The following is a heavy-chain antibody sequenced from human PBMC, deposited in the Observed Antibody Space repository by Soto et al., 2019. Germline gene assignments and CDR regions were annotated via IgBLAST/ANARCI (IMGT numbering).Heavy chain of an antibody. D-gene: IGHD2-8*01. Sequence: DSVKVSCKASGYTFTSYAMHWVRQAPGQRLEWMGWINAGNGNTKYSQKFQGRVTITRDTSASTAYMELSSLRSEDTAVYYCARDDIVLMVYDIPLPLWVMDVCGQGTTVTVYS. V-gene: IGHV1-3*01. CDR3: ARDDIVLMVYDIPLPLWVMDV. CDR2: INAGNGNT. CDR1: GYTFTSYA. J-gene: IGHJ6*02.